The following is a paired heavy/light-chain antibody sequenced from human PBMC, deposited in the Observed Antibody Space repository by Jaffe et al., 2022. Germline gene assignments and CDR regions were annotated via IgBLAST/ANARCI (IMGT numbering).Light chain of an antibody. CDR3: CSYAGSSPHWV. Sequence: QSALTQPASVSGSPGQSITISCTGTTRDVGNYNLVSWYQQHPDKAPRLIIYEGNKRPSGVSTRFSASKSGHTASLTVSGLQPEDEADYYCCSYAGSSPHWVFGGGTKLTVL. CDR1: TRDVGNYNL. V-gene: IGLV2-23*01. J-gene: IGLJ3*02. CDR2: EGN.
Heavy chain of an antibody. V-gene: IGHV1-18*01. CDR2: SSVSHGNT. J-gene: IGHJ5*02. CDR3: VRVIGLLTRIEGGGFDP. D-gene: IGHD1-26*01. Sequence: QVLLVQSGAEVKRPGASVKVSCKASGYTFTNYGFSWVRQAPGQGLEWMGWSSVSHGNTNYAQKFQGRVTMTTDTPTSTAYMELRNLRSDDTAVYYCVRVIGLLTRIEGGGFDPWGQGSLVTVSS. CDR1: GYTFTNYG.